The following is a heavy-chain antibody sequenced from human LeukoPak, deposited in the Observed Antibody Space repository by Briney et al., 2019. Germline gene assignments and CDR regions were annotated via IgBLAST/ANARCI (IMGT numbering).Heavy chain of an antibody. V-gene: IGHV3-30*18. Sequence: GRSLRLSCAASGFTFSSYGMHWVRQAPGKGLEWVAVISYDGSNKYYADSVKGRFTISRDNSKNTLYLQMNSLRAEDTAVYYCAKDSAMVRGVIHLYYFDYWAREPWSPSPQ. J-gene: IGHJ4*02. CDR3: AKDSAMVRGVIHLYYFDY. D-gene: IGHD3-10*01. CDR1: GFTFSSYG. CDR2: ISYDGSNK.